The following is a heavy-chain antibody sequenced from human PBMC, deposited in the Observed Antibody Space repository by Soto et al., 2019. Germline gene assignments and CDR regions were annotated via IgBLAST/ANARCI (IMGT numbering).Heavy chain of an antibody. CDR1: GGSISSGGYY. CDR2: IYYSGST. J-gene: IGHJ4*02. V-gene: IGHV4-31*03. D-gene: IGHD1-26*01. Sequence: PSETLSLTCTVSGGSISSGGYYWSWIRQHQGKGLEWIGYIYYSGSTYYNPSLKSRVTISVDASKNQFSLKLSSVTAADTVVYYCARGDNYSGYVRWGQGTLVTVPQ. CDR3: ARGDNYSGYVR.